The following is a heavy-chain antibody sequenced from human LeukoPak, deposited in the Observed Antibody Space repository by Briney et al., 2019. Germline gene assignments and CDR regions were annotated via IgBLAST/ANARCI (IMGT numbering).Heavy chain of an antibody. CDR2: FDPEDGET. D-gene: IGHD3-22*01. CDR1: GYTLTELS. J-gene: IGHJ5*02. CDR3: ATEYYYDSSDRGPFDP. V-gene: IGHV1-24*01. Sequence: VASAKVSCKVSGYTLTELSMHWVRQAPGKGLEWMGGFDPEDGETIYAQKFQGRVTMTEDTSTDTAYMELSSLRSEDTAVYYCATEYYYDSSDRGPFDPWGQGTLVTVSS.